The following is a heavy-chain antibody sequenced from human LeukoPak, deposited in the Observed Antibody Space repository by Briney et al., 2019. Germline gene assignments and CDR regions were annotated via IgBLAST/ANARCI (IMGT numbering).Heavy chain of an antibody. V-gene: IGHV3-9*03. Sequence: PGRSLRLSCTASGFSFDEHAMHWVRQAPGKGLEWVSGISRNSGIIGYAGSVRGRFTISRDNAKNSLYLQMNSLRAEDMAVYYCAKDLCSTSCALGDWGQGTLVTVSS. D-gene: IGHD2-2*01. CDR1: GFSFDEHA. J-gene: IGHJ4*02. CDR3: AKDLCSTSCALGD. CDR2: ISRNSGII.